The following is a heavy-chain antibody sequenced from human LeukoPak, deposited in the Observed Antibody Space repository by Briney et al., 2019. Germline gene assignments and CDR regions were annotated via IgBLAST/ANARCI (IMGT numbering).Heavy chain of an antibody. Sequence: SETLSLTCAVSGGSISSGGYSWSWIRQPPGKGLEWIVYIYYSGSTYYNPSLKSRVTISVDTSKNQFSLKLSSVTAADTAVYYCARASSGYPNPTPFDYWGQGTLVTVSS. V-gene: IGHV4-30-4*07. D-gene: IGHD3-22*01. J-gene: IGHJ4*02. CDR2: IYYSGST. CDR3: ARASSGYPNPTPFDY. CDR1: GGSISSGGYS.